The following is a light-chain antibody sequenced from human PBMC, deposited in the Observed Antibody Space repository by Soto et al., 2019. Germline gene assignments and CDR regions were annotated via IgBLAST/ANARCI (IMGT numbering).Light chain of an antibody. CDR1: QSVSSN. Sequence: EIVMTQSPATLSVSPGERATLSCRASQSVSSNLAWYQQKPGQAPRLLIYGAPTRATGIPARFSGSGSGTEFTLTISSLQSEDFAVYYCQQYNNWPWITFGQGTRLEIK. CDR3: QQYNNWPWIT. J-gene: IGKJ5*01. CDR2: GAP. V-gene: IGKV3-15*01.